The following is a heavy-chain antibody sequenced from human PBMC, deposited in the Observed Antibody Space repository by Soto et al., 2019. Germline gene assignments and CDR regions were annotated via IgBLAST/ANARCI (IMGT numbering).Heavy chain of an antibody. CDR1: GFTFSTYA. D-gene: IGHD3-10*01. Sequence: EVQLLESGGGLVQPGGSLRLSCAASGFTFSTYAMTWVRQAPAQGLEWVSCINGSSESTYYADSVKGRFTISRDSSKNTLYLQMDSLRAEDTAVYYCAKKTDGSSAWGALDIWGQGTMVSVFS. J-gene: IGHJ3*02. CDR2: INGSSEST. V-gene: IGHV3-23*01. CDR3: AKKTDGSSAWGALDI.